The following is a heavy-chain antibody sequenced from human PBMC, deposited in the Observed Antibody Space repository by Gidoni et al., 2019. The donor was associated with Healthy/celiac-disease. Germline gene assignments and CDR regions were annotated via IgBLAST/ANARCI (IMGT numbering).Heavy chain of an antibody. D-gene: IGHD2-2*01. V-gene: IGHV4-61*02. CDR3: ARDRMHCSSTSCLGGYYYYMDV. Sequence: QVQLQESGPGLVKPSQTLSLTCTVSGGSISSGSYYWRWIRQPAGKGLEWIGRIYTSGSTNYNPSLKSRVTMSVDTSKNQFSLKLSSVTAADTAVYYCARDRMHCSSTSCLGGYYYYMDVWGKGTTVTVSS. CDR1: GGSISSGSYY. CDR2: IYTSGST. J-gene: IGHJ6*03.